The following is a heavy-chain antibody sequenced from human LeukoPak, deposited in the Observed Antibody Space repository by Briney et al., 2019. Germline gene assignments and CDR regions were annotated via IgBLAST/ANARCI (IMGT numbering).Heavy chain of an antibody. J-gene: IGHJ5*02. CDR2: ISSSGSTI. V-gene: IGHV3-11*01. CDR1: GFTFSDYY. Sequence: PGGSLRLSSAASGFTFSDYYMSWIRQAPGKGLEWVSYISSSGSTIYYADSVKGRFTISRDNAKNSLYLQMNSLRAEDTAVYYCARERGTTVTTSGNWFDPWGQGTLVTVSS. CDR3: ARERGTTVTTSGNWFDP. D-gene: IGHD4-17*01.